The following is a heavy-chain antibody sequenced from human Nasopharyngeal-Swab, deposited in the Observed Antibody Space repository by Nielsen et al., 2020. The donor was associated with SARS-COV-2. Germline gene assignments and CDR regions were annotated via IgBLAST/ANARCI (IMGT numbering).Heavy chain of an antibody. CDR2: ISSSSTI. J-gene: IGHJ6*03. V-gene: IGHV3-69-1*01. Sequence: WIRQPPGKGLEWVSYISSSSTIYYADSVKGRFTISRDNAKNSLYLQMSSLRAEDTAVYYCARDTKGSSGWPYYYYYYMDVWGKGTTVTVSS. CDR3: ARDTKGSSGWPYYYYYYMDV. D-gene: IGHD6-19*01.